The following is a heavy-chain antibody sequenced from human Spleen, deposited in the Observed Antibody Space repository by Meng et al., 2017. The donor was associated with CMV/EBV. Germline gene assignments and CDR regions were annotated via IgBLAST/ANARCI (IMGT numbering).Heavy chain of an antibody. J-gene: IGHJ4*02. CDR3: ASSQDLAYFDY. D-gene: IGHD3-16*01. CDR1: GFTFSNYW. Sequence: GESLKISCAASGFTFSNYWMHWVRQAPGKGLVWVSRINPDGSTTNYADSVKGRFTISRDNAKNTLYLQMNSLRGADTAVFFCASSQDLAYFDYWGQGTLVTVSS. CDR2: INPDGSTT. V-gene: IGHV3-74*01.